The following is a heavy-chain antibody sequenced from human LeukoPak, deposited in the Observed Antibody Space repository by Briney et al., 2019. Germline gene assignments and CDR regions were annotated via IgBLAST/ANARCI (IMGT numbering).Heavy chain of an antibody. D-gene: IGHD5-18*01. V-gene: IGHV3-23*01. CDR3: AKKEDTAMVHYYFDY. CDR2: ISGSGGST. CDR1: GFTFSSYA. J-gene: IGHJ4*02. Sequence: GGSLRLSCAASGFTFSSYAMSWVRQAPGKGLEGGSAISGSGGSTFYADSVKGRFTISRDNSKNTLYLQMNSRRAEDTAVYYCAKKEDTAMVHYYFDYWGQGTLVTVSS.